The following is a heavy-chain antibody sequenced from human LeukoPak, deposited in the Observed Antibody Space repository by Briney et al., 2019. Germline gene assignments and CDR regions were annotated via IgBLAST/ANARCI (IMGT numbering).Heavy chain of an antibody. CDR1: GDSISSSY. CDR2: IYNSANT. J-gene: IGHJ4*02. CDR3: ARLRYSGSYFTN. D-gene: IGHD1-26*01. V-gene: IGHV4-59*08. Sequence: TSETLSLTCSVSGDSISSSYWSWIRQPPGKGLEWIGNIYNSANTNYNPSLKSRVTISVDTSKNQFSLKLSSVTAADTAVYYCARLRYSGSYFTNWGQGTLVTVSS.